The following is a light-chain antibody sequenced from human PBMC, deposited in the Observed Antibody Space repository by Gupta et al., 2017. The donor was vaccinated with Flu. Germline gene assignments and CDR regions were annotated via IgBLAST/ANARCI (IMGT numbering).Light chain of an antibody. Sequence: QPVLTQSSSASASLGSSVKLTCTLSSGHSSYIIAWHQQQPGKAPRYLMKLEGSGSYNKGSGIPDRFSGSSSGADRYLTISNLQSEDEADYYCETWSTNSWVFGAGTKLTVL. CDR3: ETWSTNSWV. V-gene: IGLV4-60*03. CDR2: LEGSGSY. CDR1: SGHSSYI. J-gene: IGLJ3*02.